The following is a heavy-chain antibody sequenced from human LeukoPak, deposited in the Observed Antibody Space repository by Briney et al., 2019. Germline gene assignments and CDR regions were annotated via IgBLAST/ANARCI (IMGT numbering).Heavy chain of an antibody. CDR3: AKDSSSWYVDWFDP. CDR1: GFTFSNYW. V-gene: IGHV3-48*01. CDR2: ISSSSSTI. J-gene: IGHJ5*02. Sequence: PGGSLRLSCAASGFTFSNYWMSWVRQAPGKGLEWVSYISSSSSTIYYADSVKGRFTISRDNAKNSLYLQMNSLRAEDTAVYYCAKDSSSWYVDWFDPWGQGTLVTVSS. D-gene: IGHD6-13*01.